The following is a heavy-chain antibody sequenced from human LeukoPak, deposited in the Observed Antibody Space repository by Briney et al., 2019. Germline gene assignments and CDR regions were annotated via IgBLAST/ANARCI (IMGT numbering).Heavy chain of an antibody. V-gene: IGHV1-69*01. CDR3: AVATPYYFDY. J-gene: IGHJ4*02. CDR2: IIPIFGTA. CDR1: GGTFSSYA. Sequence: ASVKVSCKASGGTFSSYAISWVRQAPGQGLEWMGGIIPIFGTANYAQKFQGRVTITADGSTSTAYMELSSLRSEDTAVYYCAVATPYYFDYWGQGTLVTVSS. D-gene: IGHD5-12*01.